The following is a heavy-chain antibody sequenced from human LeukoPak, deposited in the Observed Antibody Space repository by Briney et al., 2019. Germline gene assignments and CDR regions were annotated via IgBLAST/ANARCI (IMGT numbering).Heavy chain of an antibody. CDR3: AMALDY. Sequence: GGSLRLSCVASGFTFSNYLMNWVRQAPGKGLEWVSGISHSGSSIYYADSVKGRFTISRDNSKNTLYLQMDRLRVGDTAVYYCAMALDYWGQGTLVTVSS. CDR2: ISHSGSSI. J-gene: IGHJ4*02. V-gene: IGHV3-23*01. CDR1: GFTFSNYL.